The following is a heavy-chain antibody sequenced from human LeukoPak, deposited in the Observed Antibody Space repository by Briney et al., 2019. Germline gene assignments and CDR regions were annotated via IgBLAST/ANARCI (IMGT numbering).Heavy chain of an antibody. CDR1: GFTFSDYY. V-gene: IGHV3-11*01. CDR2: ISSSGSTI. Sequence: GGSLRLSCAASGFTFSDYYMSWIRQAPGKGLEWVSYISSSGSTIYYADSVKGRFTISGDNAKNSLYLQMNSLRAEDTAVYYCARGPRYCSGGSCYRYGMDVWGQGTTVTVSS. J-gene: IGHJ6*02. D-gene: IGHD2-15*01. CDR3: ARGPRYCSGGSCYRYGMDV.